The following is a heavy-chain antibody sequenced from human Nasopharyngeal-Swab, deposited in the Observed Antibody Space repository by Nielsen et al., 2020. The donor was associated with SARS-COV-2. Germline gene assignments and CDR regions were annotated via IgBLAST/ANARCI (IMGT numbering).Heavy chain of an antibody. CDR3: ARRRGPAYYYYMDV. CDR2: IYHTGST. V-gene: IGHV4-30-4*01. J-gene: IGHJ6*03. CDR1: GASISRGDYY. Sequence: LRLSCSVSGASISRGDYYWSWIRQSPVKGLEWIGYIYHTGSTSYNPSLRSRLIISSDASKNQFSLRLSSVTAADTAMYYCARRRGPAYYYYMDVWGKGTPVTVSS.